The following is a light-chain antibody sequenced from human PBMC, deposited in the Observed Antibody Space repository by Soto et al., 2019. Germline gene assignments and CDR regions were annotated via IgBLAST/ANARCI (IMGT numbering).Light chain of an antibody. J-gene: IGLJ1*01. CDR3: GSYTTSSNYV. CDR2: DVS. CDR1: SSDVGAYNY. Sequence: QSVLTRPASVSGSPGQSITISCTGTSSDVGAYNYVSWYQQHPGKAPKLMIYDVSHRPSGVSHRFSGSKSGNTASLTISGLQAEYEADYYCGSYTTSSNYVFGTGTKVTVL. V-gene: IGLV2-14*01.